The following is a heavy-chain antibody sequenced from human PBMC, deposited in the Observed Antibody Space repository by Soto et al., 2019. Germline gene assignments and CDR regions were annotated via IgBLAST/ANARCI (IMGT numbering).Heavy chain of an antibody. CDR3: AKDKENSHTRVTAV. CDR1: GFTFSSYG. V-gene: IGHV3-30*18. CDR2: ISYDGSNK. Sequence: HPGGSLRLSCAASGFTFSSYGMHWVRQAPGKGLEWVAVISYDGSNKYYADSVKGRFTISRDNSKDTLYLQMNSLRAEDTAVYYCAKDKENSHTRVTAVWGQGTTVTVSS. D-gene: IGHD3-10*01. J-gene: IGHJ6*02.